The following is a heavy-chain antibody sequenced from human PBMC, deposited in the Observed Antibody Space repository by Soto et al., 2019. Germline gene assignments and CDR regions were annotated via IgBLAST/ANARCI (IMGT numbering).Heavy chain of an antibody. CDR1: GYTFTSYY. V-gene: IGHV1-46*01. D-gene: IGHD1-26*01. Sequence: GASVKVSCKASGYTFTSYYMHWVRQAPGQGLGWMGIINPSGGTTSYAQKFQGRVTRTRDTSPRTVYMGLSSLRSEDTAVYYCAGDGGGSSPYYYYGMDVWGQGTTVTVSS. J-gene: IGHJ6*02. CDR3: AGDGGGSSPYYYYGMDV. CDR2: INPSGGTT.